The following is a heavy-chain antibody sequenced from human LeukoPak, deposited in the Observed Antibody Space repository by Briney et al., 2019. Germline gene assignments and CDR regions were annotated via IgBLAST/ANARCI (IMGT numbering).Heavy chain of an antibody. D-gene: IGHD5-18*01. J-gene: IGHJ4*02. CDR2: ISYDGSNK. V-gene: IGHV3-30*18. CDR1: GFTFSNYG. Sequence: GRSLRPSCAASGFTFSNYGIHWVRQAPGKGLEWVAVISYDGSNKYYADSVKGRCTISRDKSKNTVYLQMNSLRAEDTAVYYCTKEAGYSYGFDYWGQGTLVTVSS. CDR3: TKEAGYSYGFDY.